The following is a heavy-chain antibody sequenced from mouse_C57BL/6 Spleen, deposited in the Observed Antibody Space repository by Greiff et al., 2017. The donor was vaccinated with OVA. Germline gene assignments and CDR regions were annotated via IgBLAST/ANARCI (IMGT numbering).Heavy chain of an antibody. V-gene: IGHV1-7*01. Sequence: VQLQQSGAELAKPGASVKLSCKASGYTFTSYWMHWVKQRPGQGLEWIGYINPSSGYTKYNQKFKDKATLTADKSSSTAYMQLSSLTYDDSAVYYCARAGFTTVVAPDYWGQGTTLTVSS. CDR1: GYTFTSYW. D-gene: IGHD1-1*01. CDR2: INPSSGYT. J-gene: IGHJ2*01. CDR3: ARAGFTTVVAPDY.